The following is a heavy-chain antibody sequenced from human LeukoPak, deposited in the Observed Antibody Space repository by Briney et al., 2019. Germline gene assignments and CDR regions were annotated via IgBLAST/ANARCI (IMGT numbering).Heavy chain of an antibody. Sequence: SQTLSLTCAISGDSVSSNSAAWNWIRQSPSRGLEWLGRTYYRSRSKWYNGYAVSVKSRITINPDTSKSQFSLHLNSVTPEDTAVYYCARGQGGYIDYWGQGTLVTVSS. CDR3: ARGQGGYIDY. CDR1: GDSVSSNSAA. D-gene: IGHD3-16*01. J-gene: IGHJ4*02. CDR2: TYYRSRSKWYN. V-gene: IGHV6-1*01.